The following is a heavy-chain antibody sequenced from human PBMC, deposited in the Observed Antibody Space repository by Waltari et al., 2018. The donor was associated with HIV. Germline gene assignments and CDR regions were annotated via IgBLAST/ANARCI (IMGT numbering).Heavy chain of an antibody. V-gene: IGHV3-33*01. CDR3: ARDRVVVAATEFSMDY. J-gene: IGHJ4*02. CDR1: GFSFSTYG. D-gene: IGHD2-15*01. CDR2: IWYDGSNK. Sequence: QVQLVESGGGVVKPGRSLRLSCVASGFSFSTYGTPWVRQAPGKGLDWVAVIWYDGSNKYYSDSVKGRFSIYRDNSKNTLYLQMNSLSAEDTAVYFCARDRVVVAATEFSMDYWGQGTLVTVSS.